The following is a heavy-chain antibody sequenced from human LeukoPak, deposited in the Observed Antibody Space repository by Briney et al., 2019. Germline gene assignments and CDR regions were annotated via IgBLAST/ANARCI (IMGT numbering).Heavy chain of an antibody. D-gene: IGHD3-22*01. CDR1: GFTFSSYT. CDR3: ARDPDYYDSSGYYYSSDY. Sequence: GSLRLSCAASGFTFSSYTMNWVRQAPGKGLEWIGSIYYSGSTYYNPSLKSRVTISVDTSKNQFSLKLSSVTAADTAVYYCARDPDYYDSSGYYYSSDYWGQGTLVTVSS. V-gene: IGHV4-39*07. CDR2: IYYSGST. J-gene: IGHJ4*02.